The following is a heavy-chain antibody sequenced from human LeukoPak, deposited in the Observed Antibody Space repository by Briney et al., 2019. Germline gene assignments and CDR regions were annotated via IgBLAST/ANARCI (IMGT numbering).Heavy chain of an antibody. D-gene: IGHD5-12*01. CDR3: ARDYGYSGTSRWNKFFGS. V-gene: IGHV1-2*06. CDR1: GYTFTGYY. J-gene: IGHJ4*02. Sequence: ASVKVSCKASGYTFTGYYMHWVRQAPGQGLEWMGHINPKNGGTKYADKFQGRVTMTRDTSINIVYMELERLRSDDTAVYYCARDYGYSGTSRWNKFFGSWGQGTVVTVSS. CDR2: INPKNGGT.